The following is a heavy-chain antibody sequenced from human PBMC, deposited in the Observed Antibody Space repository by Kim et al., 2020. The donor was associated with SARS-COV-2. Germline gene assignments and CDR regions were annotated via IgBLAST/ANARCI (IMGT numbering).Heavy chain of an antibody. D-gene: IGHD3-22*01. CDR1: GFTFSSYG. V-gene: IGHV3-33*01. Sequence: GGSLRLSCAASGFTFSSYGMHWVRQAPGKGLEWVAVIWYDGSNKYYADSVKGRFTISRDNSKNTLYLQMNSLRAEDTAVYYCARDPRRITMIVVVMDGMDVWGQGTTVTVSS. CDR3: ARDPRRITMIVVVMDGMDV. J-gene: IGHJ6*02. CDR2: IWYDGSNK.